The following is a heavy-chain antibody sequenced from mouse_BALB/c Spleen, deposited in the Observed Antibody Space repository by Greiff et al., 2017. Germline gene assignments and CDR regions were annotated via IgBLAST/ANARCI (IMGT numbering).Heavy chain of an antibody. Sequence: VQLQQSGAELAKPGASVKMSCKASGYTFTSYDINWVKQRPGQGLEWIGWIYPGDGSTKYNEKFKGKATLTADKSSSTAYMQLSSLTSENSAVYFCARRITTRGRRYAMDYWGQGTSVTVSS. CDR1: GYTFTSYD. D-gene: IGHD2-4*01. CDR3: ARRITTRGRRYAMDY. V-gene: IGHV1S56*01. J-gene: IGHJ4*01. CDR2: IYPGDGST.